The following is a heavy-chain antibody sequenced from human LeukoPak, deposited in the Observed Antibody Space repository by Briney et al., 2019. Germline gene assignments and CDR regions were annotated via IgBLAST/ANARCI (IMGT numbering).Heavy chain of an antibody. CDR3: ARGSRYSSSWYLTISVGDWFDP. CDR2: INHSGST. D-gene: IGHD6-13*01. Sequence: SETLSLTCAVYGGSFSGYYWSWIRQPPGKGLEWIGEINHSGSTNYNPSLKSRVTISVDTSKNQFSLKLSSVTAADTAVYYCARGSRYSSSWYLTISVGDWFDPWGQGTLVTVSS. V-gene: IGHV4-34*01. CDR1: GGSFSGYY. J-gene: IGHJ5*02.